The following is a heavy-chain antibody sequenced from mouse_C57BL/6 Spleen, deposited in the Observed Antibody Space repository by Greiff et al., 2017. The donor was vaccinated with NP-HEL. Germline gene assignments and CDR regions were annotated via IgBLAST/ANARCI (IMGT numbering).Heavy chain of an antibody. V-gene: IGHV1-69*01. Sequence: VQLQQPGAELVKPGASVKLSCKASGYTFTSYWMHWVKQRPGRGLEWIGEIDPSDSYTNYNQKFKGKSTLTVDKSSSTAYMQLSSLTSEDSAVYYCARENWDYWGQGTTLTVSS. J-gene: IGHJ2*01. D-gene: IGHD4-1*01. CDR3: ARENWDY. CDR1: GYTFTSYW. CDR2: IDPSDSYT.